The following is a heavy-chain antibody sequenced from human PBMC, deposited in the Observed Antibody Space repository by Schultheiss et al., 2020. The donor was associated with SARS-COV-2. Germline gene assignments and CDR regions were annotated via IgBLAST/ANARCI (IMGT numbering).Heavy chain of an antibody. D-gene: IGHD3-3*01. CDR1: GFTFSNYW. J-gene: IGHJ5*02. V-gene: IGHV3-7*01. CDR3: VRDMRYDGGFDP. CDR2: IKQDGSDE. Sequence: GGSLRLSCTASGFTFSNYWMSWVRQAPGKGLEWVANIKQDGSDEYYVDSVKGRFTISRDNAKNSLFLQMNSLRAEDTAVYYCVRDMRYDGGFDPWGQGTLVTVSS.